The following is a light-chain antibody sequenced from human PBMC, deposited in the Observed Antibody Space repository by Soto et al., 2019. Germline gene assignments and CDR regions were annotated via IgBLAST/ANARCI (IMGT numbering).Light chain of an antibody. V-gene: IGKV1-39*01. CDR2: AAS. CDR1: QGISSY. CDR3: QQSYSSPPT. Sequence: IQLTQSPSSLSASVGDRVTITCRASQGISSYLGWYQQKPGKAPNLLIFAASSLQSGVPSRFSGSRSGPDFTLTISSLQPEDFATYHCQQSYSSPPTFGQGTKVDIK. J-gene: IGKJ1*01.